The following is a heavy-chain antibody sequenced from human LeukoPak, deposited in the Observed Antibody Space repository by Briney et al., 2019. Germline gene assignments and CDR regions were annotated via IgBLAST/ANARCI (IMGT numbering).Heavy chain of an antibody. CDR2: ISPNSVDK. CDR3: AREGQWQDFDY. CDR1: GLTFSTYS. D-gene: IGHD6-19*01. Sequence: PGGSLRLSCAASGLTFSTYSMNWVRQTPGKGLEWVSSISPNSVDKYHADSVKGRFTISRDNAKNSLYLQMNSLRAEDTALYYCAREGQWQDFDYWGQGTLVTVSS. V-gene: IGHV3-21*01. J-gene: IGHJ4*02.